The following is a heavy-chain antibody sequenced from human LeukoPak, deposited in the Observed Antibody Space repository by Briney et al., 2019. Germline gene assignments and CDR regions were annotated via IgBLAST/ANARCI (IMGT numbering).Heavy chain of an antibody. V-gene: IGHV1-18*01. J-gene: IGHJ3*02. CDR3: ASLKNYYDSSGYLVTDAFDI. CDR1: SYTFTSYG. Sequence: ASVKVSCKASSYTFTSYGINWVRQAPGQGLEWMGCISAHNGNTNYAQKLQGRVTMTTDTSTSTAYMELRSLRSDDTAVYYCASLKNYYDSSGYLVTDAFDIWGQGTMVTVSS. D-gene: IGHD3-22*01. CDR2: ISAHNGNT.